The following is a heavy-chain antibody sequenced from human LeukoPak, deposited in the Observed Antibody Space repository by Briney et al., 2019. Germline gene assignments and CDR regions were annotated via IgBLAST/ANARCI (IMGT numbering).Heavy chain of an antibody. CDR3: ARDQRCSGGSCYDY. CDR2: IYYSGST. D-gene: IGHD2-15*01. J-gene: IGHJ4*02. CDR1: GGSISSYY. Sequence: SETLSLTCTVSGGSISSYYWSWIQQPPGKGLEWIGYIYYSGSTNYNPSLKSRVTISVDTSKNQFSLKLSSVTAADTAVYYCARDQRCSGGSCYDYWGQGTLVTVSS. V-gene: IGHV4-59*01.